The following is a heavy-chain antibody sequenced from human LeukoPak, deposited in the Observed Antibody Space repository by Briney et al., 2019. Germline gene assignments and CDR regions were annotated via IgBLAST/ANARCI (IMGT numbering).Heavy chain of an antibody. CDR1: GFTFSSYA. J-gene: IGHJ4*02. D-gene: IGHD3-16*01. CDR3: AREGVWGSNIDY. CDR2: ISYDGSNK. Sequence: GGSLRLSCAASGFTFSSYAMHWVRQAPGKGLEWVAVISYDGSNKYYADSVKGRFTISRDNAKNSLYLQMNSLRAEDTAVYYCAREGVWGSNIDYWGRGTLVTVSS. V-gene: IGHV3-30-3*01.